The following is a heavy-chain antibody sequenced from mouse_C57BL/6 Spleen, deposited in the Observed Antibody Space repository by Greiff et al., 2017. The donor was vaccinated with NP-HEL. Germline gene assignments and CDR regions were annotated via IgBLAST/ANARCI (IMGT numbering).Heavy chain of an antibody. CDR3: ARAPYYYGSSNY. J-gene: IGHJ2*01. D-gene: IGHD1-1*01. Sequence: QVQLQQPGTELVKPGASVKLSCKASGYTFTSYWMHWVKQRPGPGLEWIGNINHRNGGTNYNEKFKSKATLTVDKSSSTAYMQLSSLTSEDSAVYYCARAPYYYGSSNYWGQGTTRTVSS. V-gene: IGHV1-53*01. CDR1: GYTFTSYW. CDR2: INHRNGGT.